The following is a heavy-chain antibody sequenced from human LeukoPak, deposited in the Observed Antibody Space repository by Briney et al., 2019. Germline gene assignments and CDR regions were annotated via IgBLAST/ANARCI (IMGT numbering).Heavy chain of an antibody. CDR3: ARHRTTGYSVGAFDM. V-gene: IGHV5-51*01. CDR2: IYPDDSHT. CDR1: GYSFTSYL. Sequence: GESLKISCKGSGYSFTSYLIVWLRQLPGKGLEWMGFIYPDDSHTRYSPSCEGQVTISADKSINTAYLQWSRLRASDTAMYYCARHRTTGYSVGAFDMWGQGTLVTVSS. J-gene: IGHJ3*02. D-gene: IGHD5/OR15-5a*01.